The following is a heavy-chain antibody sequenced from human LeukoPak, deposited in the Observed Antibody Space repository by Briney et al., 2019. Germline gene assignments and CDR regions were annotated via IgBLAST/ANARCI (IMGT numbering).Heavy chain of an antibody. D-gene: IGHD3-10*01. CDR1: GGTFSSYA. V-gene: IGHV1-69*06. J-gene: IGHJ4*02. CDR2: IIPIFGTA. CDR3: ARTRGSGSYPFY. Sequence: SVKVSCKASGGTFSSYAISWVRQAPGQGLEWMGGIIPIFGTANYAQKFQGRVTITADKSTSTAYMELSSLRSEDTAVYYCARTRGSGSYPFYWGQGTLVTVSS.